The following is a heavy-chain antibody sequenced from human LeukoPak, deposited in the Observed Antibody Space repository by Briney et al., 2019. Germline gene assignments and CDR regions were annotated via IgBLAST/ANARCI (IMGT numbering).Heavy chain of an antibody. CDR1: GFTFSDYY. D-gene: IGHD1-1*01. CDR2: ISSSGSTI. CDR3: ASVPLQLEPSQ. V-gene: IGHV3-11*04. Sequence: GGSLRLSCASSGFTFSDYYMSWIRQAPGKGRGWVSYISSSGSTIYYTDSVKGRFTISRDNAKNSLYLQMNSLRAEDTDVYYCASVPLQLEPSQWGQGTLVSVSS. J-gene: IGHJ4*02.